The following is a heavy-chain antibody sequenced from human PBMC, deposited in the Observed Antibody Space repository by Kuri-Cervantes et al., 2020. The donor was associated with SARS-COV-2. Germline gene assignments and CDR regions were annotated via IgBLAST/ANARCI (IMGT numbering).Heavy chain of an antibody. CDR2: VPYDGNTQ. Sequence: GGSLRPPCAVSGFTFGHYAMHWVRQPPGKGLEWLAVVPYDGNTQYYADSVKGRFTISRDNSANTLYLKMDSLTYEDTAVYFCARSGVVTDYFDSWGQGTLVTVSS. D-gene: IGHD2-21*02. CDR1: GFTFGHYA. CDR3: ARSGVVTDYFDS. J-gene: IGHJ4*02. V-gene: IGHV3-30*04.